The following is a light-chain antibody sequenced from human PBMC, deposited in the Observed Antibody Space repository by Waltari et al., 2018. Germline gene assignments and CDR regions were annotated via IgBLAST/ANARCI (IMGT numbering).Light chain of an antibody. CDR3: AAWDDSLNGVV. J-gene: IGLJ2*01. V-gene: IGLV1-44*01. CDR1: SSNTGSNT. Sequence: QSVLTQPPSASGTPGQRVTISCPGSSSNTGSNTVNWYQQLPGTAPKLLTYSNNQRPSGVPDRFSGSKSGTSASLAISGLQSEDEADYYCAAWDDSLNGVVFGGGTKLTVL. CDR2: SNN.